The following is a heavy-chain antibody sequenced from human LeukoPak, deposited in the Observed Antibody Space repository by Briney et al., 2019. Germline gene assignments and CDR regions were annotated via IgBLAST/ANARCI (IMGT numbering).Heavy chain of an antibody. CDR3: AKGSSGWTVIYYYGMDV. Sequence: LSGGSLRLSCAASGFTFDDYAMHWVRQAPGKGLEWVSGISWNSGSKGYEDSVKGRFTISRDNAKNSLYLQMNSLRAEDTALYYCAKGSSGWTVIYYYGMDVWGQGTTVTVSS. D-gene: IGHD6-19*01. CDR1: GFTFDDYA. J-gene: IGHJ6*02. V-gene: IGHV3-9*01. CDR2: ISWNSGSK.